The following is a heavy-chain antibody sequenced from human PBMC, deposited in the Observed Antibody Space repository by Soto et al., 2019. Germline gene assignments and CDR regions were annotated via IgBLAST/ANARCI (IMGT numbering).Heavy chain of an antibody. CDR2: TFSRGNT. V-gene: IGHV3-53*02. CDR3: ARKPPSAIQGWAFGMDV. Sequence: ELQLVETGGGLIQTGGSLRLSCAASGFSISSNYIAWVRQSPGKGLEWVSTTFSRGNTEYAASVKGRCSISRDNYKNTLYLQMDNLRVEDTAVYYCARKPPSAIQGWAFGMDVWGQGTTVSVSS. CDR1: GFSISSNY. J-gene: IGHJ6*02. D-gene: IGHD2-21*01.